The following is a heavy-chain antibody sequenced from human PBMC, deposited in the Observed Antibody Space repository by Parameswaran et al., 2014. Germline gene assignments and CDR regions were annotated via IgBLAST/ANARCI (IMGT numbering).Heavy chain of an antibody. V-gene: IGHV4-59*01. CDR3: AKISDFGFGDYFEH. D-gene: IGHD2/OR15-2a*01. CDR2: FYSSVST. J-gene: IGHJ4*02. Sequence: RWIRQPPGKGLEWIGYFYSSVSTNYSPSLKSRVTISVDTSKEQFSLELRSVTPADTAVYYCAKISDFGFGDYFEHWSQGTLVTVSS.